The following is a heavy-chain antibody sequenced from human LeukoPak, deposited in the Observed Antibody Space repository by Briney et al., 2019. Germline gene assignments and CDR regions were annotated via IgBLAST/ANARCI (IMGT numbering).Heavy chain of an antibody. V-gene: IGHV1-69*13. J-gene: IGHJ4*02. Sequence: GASVKVSCKASGGTFSSYTIGWVRQAPGQGLEWMGGIIPVFDTPNYAQKFQGRVTITADESTSTAYMELSSLRSEDTAVYYCAGAYDSSGYYYFDYWGQGTLVTVSS. CDR2: IIPVFDTP. D-gene: IGHD3-22*01. CDR1: GGTFSSYT. CDR3: AGAYDSSGYYYFDY.